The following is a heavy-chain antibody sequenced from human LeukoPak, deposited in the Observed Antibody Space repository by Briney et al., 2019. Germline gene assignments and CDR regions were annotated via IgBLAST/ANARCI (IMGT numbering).Heavy chain of an antibody. CDR1: GGTFSSYA. D-gene: IGHD6-19*01. CDR3: AREGVAGWGLYGMDV. Sequence: ASVKVPCKASGGTFSSYAISWVRQAPGQGLEWMGGIIPIFGTANYAQKFQGRVTITADESTSTAYMELSSLRSEDTAVYYCAREGVAGWGLYGMDVWGQGTTVTVSS. V-gene: IGHV1-69*13. CDR2: IIPIFGTA. J-gene: IGHJ6*02.